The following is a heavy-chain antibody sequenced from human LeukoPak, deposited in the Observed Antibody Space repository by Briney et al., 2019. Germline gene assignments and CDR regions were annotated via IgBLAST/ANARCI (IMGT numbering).Heavy chain of an antibody. J-gene: IGHJ4*02. CDR2: VNHSGST. CDR1: GGSFSGYY. V-gene: IGHV4-34*01. Sequence: SETLSLTCAVYGGSFSGYYWSWIRQPPGKGLEWIGEVNHSGSTNYNPSLKSRVTISVDTSKNQFSLKLSSVTAADTAVYYCASFGDVFDYWGQGTLVTVSS. D-gene: IGHD4-17*01. CDR3: ASFGDVFDY.